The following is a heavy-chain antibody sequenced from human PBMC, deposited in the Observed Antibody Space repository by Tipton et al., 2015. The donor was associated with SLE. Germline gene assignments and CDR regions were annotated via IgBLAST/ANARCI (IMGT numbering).Heavy chain of an antibody. J-gene: IGHJ4*02. CDR3: AGGDDLPVFDY. CDR2: IYYSGST. Sequence: TLSLTCTVSGGSISSYYWSWIRQPPGKGLEWIGYIYYSGSTNYNPSLKSRVTISVDTSKNQFSLKLSSVTAADTAVYYCAGGDDLPVFDYWGQGTLVTVSS. CDR1: GGSISSYY. V-gene: IGHV4-59*01. D-gene: IGHD2-21*01.